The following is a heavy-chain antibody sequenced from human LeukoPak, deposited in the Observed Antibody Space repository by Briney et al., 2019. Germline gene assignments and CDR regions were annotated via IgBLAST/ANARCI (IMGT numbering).Heavy chain of an antibody. Sequence: SETLSLTCTVSGGSVSSGRYYWSWIRQPPGKGLEWIGYFYYSGSTNYNPSLKPRVTISVDTSKNQFSLKVSSVTAADTAVYYCARKRTGDQGYYFDYWGQGTLVTVSS. CDR2: FYYSGST. D-gene: IGHD1-1*01. CDR3: ARKRTGDQGYYFDY. V-gene: IGHV4-61*01. J-gene: IGHJ4*02. CDR1: GGSVSSGRYY.